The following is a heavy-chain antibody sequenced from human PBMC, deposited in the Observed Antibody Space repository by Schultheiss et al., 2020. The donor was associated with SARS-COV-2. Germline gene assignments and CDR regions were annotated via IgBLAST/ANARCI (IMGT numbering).Heavy chain of an antibody. V-gene: IGHV3-48*02. Sequence: GESLKISCAASGFTFSSYAMNWVRKAPGKGLEWLSYIVGSSSTIYYADSVKGRFTISRDNAKNSLYLQLNNLRDEDTAVYYCARGGGGGYCSGGSCSYFQHWGQGTLVTVSS. CDR2: IVGSSSTI. D-gene: IGHD2-15*01. CDR1: GFTFSSYA. J-gene: IGHJ1*01. CDR3: ARGGGGGYCSGGSCSYFQH.